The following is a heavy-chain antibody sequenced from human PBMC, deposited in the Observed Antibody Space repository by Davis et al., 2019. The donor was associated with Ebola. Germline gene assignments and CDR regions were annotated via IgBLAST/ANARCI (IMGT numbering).Heavy chain of an antibody. J-gene: IGHJ5*02. D-gene: IGHD1-1*01. CDR3: AATAKTSISDSGLGYTYLDP. CDR1: GESFSDYM. V-gene: IGHV4-34*01. CDR2: ISHGGVS. Sequence: SETLSLTCAVFGESFSDYMWSWIRQPPGKGLEWIGKISHGGVSDYNPSLMSRVTILVDTSKNQFSLGMNSVTAADTAVYYCAATAKTSISDSGLGYTYLDPWSQGTLVTVSS.